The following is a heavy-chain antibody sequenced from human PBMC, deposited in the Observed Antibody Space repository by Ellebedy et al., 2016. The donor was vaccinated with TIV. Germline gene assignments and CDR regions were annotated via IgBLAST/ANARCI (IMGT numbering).Heavy chain of an antibody. V-gene: IGHV3-48*01. CDR3: AREWRGYSGYDGFDY. D-gene: IGHD5-12*01. J-gene: IGHJ4*02. Sequence: GDSLKISCAASGFTFRSYSMNWVRQAPGKGLEWVSYISSSSSTIYYADSVKGRFTISRDNAKNSMYLQMNSLRAEDTAVYYCAREWRGYSGYDGFDYWGQGTLVTVSS. CDR2: ISSSSSTI. CDR1: GFTFRSYS.